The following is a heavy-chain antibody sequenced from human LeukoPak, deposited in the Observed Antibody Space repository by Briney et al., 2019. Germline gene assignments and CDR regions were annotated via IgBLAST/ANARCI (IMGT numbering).Heavy chain of an antibody. D-gene: IGHD3-22*01. J-gene: IGHJ4*02. CDR3: ARDAAIFDSSGYYFLW. CDR2: ITPMFGTA. V-gene: IGHV1-69*13. Sequence: SVKVSFTASGGTFSMCGISWVRQAPAQGLEWMGGITPMFGTANYAQKFQGRVTITADESTSTAYLELTSLRSEDTAIYYCARDAAIFDSSGYYFLWWGQGALVTVSS. CDR1: GGTFSMCG.